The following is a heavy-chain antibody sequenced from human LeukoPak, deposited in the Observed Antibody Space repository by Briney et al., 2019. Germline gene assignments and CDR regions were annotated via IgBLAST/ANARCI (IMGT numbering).Heavy chain of an antibody. D-gene: IGHD3-3*01. CDR2: ISGSGGST. CDR1: GFTLSSYA. Sequence: AGTLRLSCAASGFTLSSYAMSWVRQAPGKGLEWVSAISGSGGSTYYANSVKGRFTISRDNSKNTLYLQMNSLRAEDTAVYYCAKENDFWSERVDYWGQGTLVTVSS. V-gene: IGHV3-23*01. J-gene: IGHJ4*02. CDR3: AKENDFWSERVDY.